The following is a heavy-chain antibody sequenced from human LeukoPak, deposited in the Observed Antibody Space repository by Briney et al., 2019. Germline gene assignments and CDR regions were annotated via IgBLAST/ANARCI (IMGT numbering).Heavy chain of an antibody. Sequence: ASVKVSCEASGYTFTGYYMHWVRQAPGQGLEWMGWINPNSGGTNYAQKFQGRVTMTRDTSISTAYMELSRLRSDDTAVYYCAREPVYGDYLRIFDYWGQGTLVTVSS. CDR2: INPNSGGT. V-gene: IGHV1-2*02. D-gene: IGHD4-17*01. CDR3: AREPVYGDYLRIFDY. CDR1: GYTFTGYY. J-gene: IGHJ4*02.